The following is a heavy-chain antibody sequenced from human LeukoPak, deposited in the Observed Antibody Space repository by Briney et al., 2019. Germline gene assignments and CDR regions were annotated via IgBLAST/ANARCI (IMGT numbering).Heavy chain of an antibody. J-gene: IGHJ5*02. CDR2: IYYSGST. D-gene: IGHD3-10*01. CDR1: GGSISSSSYY. Sequence: SETLSLTCTVSGGSISSSSYYWGWIRQPPGKGLEWIGSIYYSGSTYYNPSLKSRVTISADTSKNQFSLKLSSVTAADTAVYYCASNLWFGELLPWAPWFDPWGQGTLVTVSS. V-gene: IGHV4-39*07. CDR3: ASNLWFGELLPWAPWFDP.